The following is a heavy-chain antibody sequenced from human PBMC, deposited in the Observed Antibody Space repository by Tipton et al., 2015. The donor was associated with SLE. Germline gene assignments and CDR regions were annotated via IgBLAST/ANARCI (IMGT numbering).Heavy chain of an antibody. Sequence: TLSLTCAVYGGSFSGYYWSWIRQPPGKGLEWIGEINHSGSTNYNPSLKSRVTISVDTSKNQFSLKLSSVTAADTAVYYCARGALGEQQLVRHYYYGMDVWGQGTTVTVSS. CDR2: INHSGST. D-gene: IGHD6-13*01. J-gene: IGHJ6*02. V-gene: IGHV4-34*01. CDR3: ARGALGEQQLVRHYYYGMDV. CDR1: GGSFSGYY.